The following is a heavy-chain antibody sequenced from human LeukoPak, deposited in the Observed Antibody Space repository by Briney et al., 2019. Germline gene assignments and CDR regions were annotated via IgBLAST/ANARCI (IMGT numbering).Heavy chain of an antibody. CDR3: ASTLNNYYDSSGYYEIDY. CDR1: GGTFRNYA. V-gene: IGHV1-69*13. D-gene: IGHD3-22*01. Sequence: ASVKVSCKASGGTFRNYAISWVRQAPGQGLEWMGGIIPFFGTANYAQKFQGRVTITADESTSTAYMELSSLRSEDTAVYYCASTLNNYYDSSGYYEIDYWGQGTLVTVSS. CDR2: IIPFFGTA. J-gene: IGHJ4*02.